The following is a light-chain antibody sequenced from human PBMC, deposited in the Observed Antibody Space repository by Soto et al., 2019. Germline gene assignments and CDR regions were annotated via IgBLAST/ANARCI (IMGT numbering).Light chain of an antibody. V-gene: IGKV3-20*01. J-gene: IGKJ1*01. CDR1: QSVSSSY. CDR2: GAS. CDR3: QQYGSSPPWT. Sequence: EIVLTQSPGTLSLSPGERATLSCRASQSVSSSYLAWYQQKPGQAPRLLIYGASSRATGIPDRFSGSGSGKDFTLTISRLEPEDFEVYYCQQYGSSPPWTFGQGTKVEIK.